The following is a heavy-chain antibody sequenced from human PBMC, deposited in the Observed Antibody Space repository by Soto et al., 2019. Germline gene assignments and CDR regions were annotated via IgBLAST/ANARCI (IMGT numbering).Heavy chain of an antibody. CDR1: GASISSYY. V-gene: IGHV4-59*01. D-gene: IGHD1-1*01. CDR2: VYYSGTT. Sequence: QVQLQESGPGLVKPSETLSLTCSVSGASISSYYWSWIRQPPGKGLEWIGYVYYSGTTTYNPSVQSRVSISLDTTNSQFSLRLSSVTAADTAVYYCARERGNWNNGFDVWGQGTMVNVSS. J-gene: IGHJ3*01. CDR3: ARERGNWNNGFDV.